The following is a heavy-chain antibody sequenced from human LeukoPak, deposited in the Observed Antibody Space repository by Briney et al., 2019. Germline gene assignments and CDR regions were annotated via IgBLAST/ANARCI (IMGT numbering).Heavy chain of an antibody. J-gene: IGHJ3*02. CDR3: ARVGDSSGYPDDAFDI. CDR2: IYYSGST. Sequence: SETLSLTCTVSGGSISSSSYYWGWIRQPPGKGLEWIGSIYYSGSTYYNPSLKSRVTISVDTSKNQFSLKLSSVTAADTAVYYCARVGDSSGYPDDAFDIRGQGTMVTVSS. D-gene: IGHD3-22*01. CDR1: GGSISSSSYY. V-gene: IGHV4-39*07.